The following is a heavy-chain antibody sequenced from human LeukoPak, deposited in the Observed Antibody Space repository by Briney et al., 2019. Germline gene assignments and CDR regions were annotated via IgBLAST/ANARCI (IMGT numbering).Heavy chain of an antibody. CDR1: SXX. D-gene: IGHD3-9*01. CDR3: ARRSFDWLLSGWFDP. CDR2: MNPNSGNT. Sequence: SXXINWVRQATGQGLEWMGWMNPNSGNTGYAQKFRGRVTMTRNTSISTAYMELSSLRSEDTAVYYCARRSFDWLLSGWFDPWGQGTLVTVSS. J-gene: IGHJ5*02. V-gene: IGHV1-8*01.